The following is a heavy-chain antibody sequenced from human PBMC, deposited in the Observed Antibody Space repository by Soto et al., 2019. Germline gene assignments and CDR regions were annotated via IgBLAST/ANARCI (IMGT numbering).Heavy chain of an antibody. J-gene: IGHJ5*02. CDR1: GGTFSSYA. Sequence: GAAVKVSCKASGGTFSSYAIHWVRQAPGQGLEWMGGIIPMYGPAKYAQRFQGRVTITADESTTTVYMELTSLTSQDTAVYYCARVTSMVRGVIDNWFDPWGHGTLVTGSS. V-gene: IGHV1-69*13. CDR2: IIPMYGPA. CDR3: ARVTSMVRGVIDNWFDP. D-gene: IGHD3-10*01.